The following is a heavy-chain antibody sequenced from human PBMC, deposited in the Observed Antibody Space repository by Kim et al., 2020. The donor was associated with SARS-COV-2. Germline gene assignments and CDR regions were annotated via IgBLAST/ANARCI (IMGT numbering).Heavy chain of an antibody. D-gene: IGHD6-13*01. Sequence: GESLKISCKGSGYSFTSYWISWVRQMPGKGLEWMGRIDPSDSYTNYSPSFQGHVTISADKSISTAYLQWSSLKASDTAMYYCARRRRIAAAGAYYYYGMDVWGQGTTVTVSS. CDR1: GYSFTSYW. J-gene: IGHJ6*02. CDR2: IDPSDSYT. CDR3: ARRRRIAAAGAYYYYGMDV. V-gene: IGHV5-10-1*01.